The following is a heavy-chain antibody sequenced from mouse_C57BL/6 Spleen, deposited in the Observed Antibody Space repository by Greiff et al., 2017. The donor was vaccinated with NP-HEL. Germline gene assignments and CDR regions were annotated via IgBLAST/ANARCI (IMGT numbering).Heavy chain of an antibody. CDR1: GFTFSDYG. J-gene: IGHJ4*01. V-gene: IGHV5-17*01. CDR2: ISSGSSTI. D-gene: IGHD3-2*02. CDR3: ARELRLRRYAMDY. Sequence: EVKLVESGGGLVKPGGSLKLSCAASGFTFSDYGMHWVRQAPEKGLEWVAYISSGSSTIYYADTVKGRFTISRDNAKNTLFLQMTSLRSEDTAMYYCARELRLRRYAMDYWGQGTSVTVSS.